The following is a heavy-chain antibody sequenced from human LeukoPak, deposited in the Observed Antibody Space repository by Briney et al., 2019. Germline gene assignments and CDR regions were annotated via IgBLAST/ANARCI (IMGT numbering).Heavy chain of an antibody. V-gene: IGHV3-23*01. CDR1: GFTFSSYA. D-gene: IGHD4-17*01. Sequence: PGGSLRLSCAASGFTFSSYAMSWVRQAPGKGLEWVSAISGSGGSTYYADSVKGRFTISRDNAKNSLYLQMNSLRAEDTAVYYCAREDGDYFNAFDIWGQGTMVTVSS. CDR2: ISGSGGST. J-gene: IGHJ3*02. CDR3: AREDGDYFNAFDI.